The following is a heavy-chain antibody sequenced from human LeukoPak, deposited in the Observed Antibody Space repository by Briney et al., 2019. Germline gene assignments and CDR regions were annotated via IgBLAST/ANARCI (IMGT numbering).Heavy chain of an antibody. CDR3: ARAPPLIAAAGTWFDP. V-gene: IGHV1-2*02. J-gene: IGHJ5*02. D-gene: IGHD6-13*01. CDR1: GYTFTGYY. CDR2: INPNSGGT. Sequence: GASVKVSCKASGYTFTGYYMHWVRQAPGQGLEWMGWINPNSGGTNYAQKFQGRVTMTRDTSISTAYMELSRLRSDGTAVYYCARAPPLIAAAGTWFDPWGQGTLVTVSS.